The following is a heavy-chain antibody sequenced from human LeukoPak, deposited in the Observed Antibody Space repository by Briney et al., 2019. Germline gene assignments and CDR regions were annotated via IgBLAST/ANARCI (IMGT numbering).Heavy chain of an antibody. V-gene: IGHV3-30-3*01. D-gene: IGHD6-13*01. J-gene: IGHJ6*02. CDR2: ISYDGSNK. Sequence: GGSLRLSCAASGFTFSSYAMHWVRQAPGKGLEWVAVISYDGSNKYYADSVKGRFTISRDNSKNTLYLQMNSLRAEDTAVYYCARDESDSSSWYPFYYYYGMDVWGQGTTVTVSS. CDR1: GFTFSSYA. CDR3: ARDESDSSSWYPFYYYYGMDV.